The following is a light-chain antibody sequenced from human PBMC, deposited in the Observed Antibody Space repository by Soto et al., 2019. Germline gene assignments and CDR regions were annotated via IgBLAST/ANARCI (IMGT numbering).Light chain of an antibody. CDR1: NSNLGAGYG. Sequence: QSVLTQPPSVSGAPGQRVTISCTGNNSNLGAGYGVHWYQQLPGAAPKLVIFGNRNRPSGVPERFSGSKSGTSASLAITGLQAEDEADYYCQAYDYSLTASVFGGGTKVTVL. CDR3: QAYDYSLTASV. CDR2: GNR. V-gene: IGLV1-40*01. J-gene: IGLJ3*02.